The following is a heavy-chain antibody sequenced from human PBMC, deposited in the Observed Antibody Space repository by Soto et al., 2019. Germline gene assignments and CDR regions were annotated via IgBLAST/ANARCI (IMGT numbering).Heavy chain of an antibody. J-gene: IGHJ5*02. V-gene: IGHV4-59*01. CDR2: IYYSGST. CDR3: ARARVDYYDSSGYYYCWFDP. Sequence: SETLSLTCTVSGGSISSYYWSWIRQPPGKGLEWIGYIYYSGSTNYNPSLKSRVTISVDTSKNQFSLKLSSVTAADTAVYYCARARVDYYDSSGYYYCWFDPWGQGTLVTV. CDR1: GGSISSYY. D-gene: IGHD3-22*01.